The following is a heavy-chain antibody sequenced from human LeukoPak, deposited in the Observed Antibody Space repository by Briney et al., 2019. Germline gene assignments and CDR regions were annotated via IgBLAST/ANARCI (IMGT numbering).Heavy chain of an antibody. CDR3: ARRPVAAEYFQH. Sequence: GGSLRLSCTGCGFSFTNYAMHWVRQAPGEGLEWVAVISYDESKIYYADSVKGRFTISRDLSTNTLYLQMNSLTTEDTAMYFCARRPVAAEYFQHWGQGTLVTVSS. CDR1: GFSFTNYA. J-gene: IGHJ1*01. CDR2: ISYDESKI. V-gene: IGHV3-30*03. D-gene: IGHD6-25*01.